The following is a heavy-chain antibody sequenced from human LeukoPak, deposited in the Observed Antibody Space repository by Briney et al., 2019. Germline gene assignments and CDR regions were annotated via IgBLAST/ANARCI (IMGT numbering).Heavy chain of an antibody. Sequence: ASVKVSCKASGYTFTSYDINWVRQATGQGLEWMGWMNPNSGNTGYAQKFQGRVTITRNTSISTAYMELSSLRSEDTAVYYCAREDSYYGSGSYRFDPWGQGTLVTVSS. J-gene: IGHJ5*02. CDR2: MNPNSGNT. CDR1: GYTFTSYD. CDR3: AREDSYYGSGSYRFDP. D-gene: IGHD3-10*01. V-gene: IGHV1-8*03.